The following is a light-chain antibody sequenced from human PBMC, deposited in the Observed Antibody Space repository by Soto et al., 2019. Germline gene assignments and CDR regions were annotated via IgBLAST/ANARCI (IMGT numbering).Light chain of an antibody. J-gene: IGKJ1*01. CDR1: QSIRTD. V-gene: IGKV3D-15*01. CDR3: QQYNNWPPWT. Sequence: DIVMTQSPATLSESPGERATLSCRASQSIRTDLAWYQQKSGQGPRLLIYDASTRATGIPARFSGSGSGTEFTLTISSLQSEDFAVYYCQQYNNWPPWTFGQGTKVDIK. CDR2: DAS.